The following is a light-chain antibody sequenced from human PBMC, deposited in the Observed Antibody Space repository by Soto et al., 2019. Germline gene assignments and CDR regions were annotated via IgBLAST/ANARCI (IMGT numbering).Light chain of an antibody. J-gene: IGLJ2*01. Sequence: QSALTQPASVSGSPGQSITISCTGTSSDVGGYDHVSWYQQHPGKAPKVMIYEVSYRPSGVSNRFSGSKSGNTASLTISGLQAEDEADYYCSSYTSSTTGGVFGGGTKVTVL. CDR1: SSDVGGYDH. CDR2: EVS. V-gene: IGLV2-14*01. CDR3: SSYTSSTTGGV.